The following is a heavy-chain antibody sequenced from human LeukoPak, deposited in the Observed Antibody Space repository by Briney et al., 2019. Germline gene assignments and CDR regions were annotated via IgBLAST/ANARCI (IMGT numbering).Heavy chain of an antibody. CDR3: AREYAMVRGVISGY. D-gene: IGHD3-10*01. CDR1: GYTFTGYY. CDR2: ISPNSGGT. V-gene: IGHV1-2*02. Sequence: ASVKVSCKASGYTFTGYYMHWVRQAPGQGLEWMGWISPNSGGTNYAQKFQGRVTMTRDTSISTAYMELSRLRSDDTAVYYCAREYAMVRGVISGYWGQGTLVTVSS. J-gene: IGHJ4*02.